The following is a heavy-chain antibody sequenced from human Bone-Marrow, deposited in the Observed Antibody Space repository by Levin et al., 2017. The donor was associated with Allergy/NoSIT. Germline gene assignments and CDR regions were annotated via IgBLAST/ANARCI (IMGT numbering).Heavy chain of an antibody. D-gene: IGHD4-23*01. CDR3: ARDGAGGGGKYPDS. CDR1: GFSFSDYG. Sequence: GGSLRLSCVASGFSFSDYGLHWVRPAPGQGLEWVAVIWFDGSNKYYADSVKGRFTFSRDNSENTVYLQMDSRRAEDTAIYYCARDGAGGGGKYPDSWGQGTLVTVSS. CDR2: IWFDGSNK. V-gene: IGHV3-33*01. J-gene: IGHJ4*02.